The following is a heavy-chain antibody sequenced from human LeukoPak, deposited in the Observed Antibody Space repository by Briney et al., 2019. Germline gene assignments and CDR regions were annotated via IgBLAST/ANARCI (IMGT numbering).Heavy chain of an antibody. D-gene: IGHD3-10*01. V-gene: IGHV3-23*01. CDR3: TRLVRGVTPFDY. J-gene: IGHJ4*02. CDR2: ISGSGGST. Sequence: GGSLRLSCAASGFTFSSYAMSWVRQAPGKGLEWVAAISGSGGSTYYADSVKGRFTISRDNSKNTLHLQMNSLRAEDTAVYYCTRLVRGVTPFDYWGQGTLVTVSS. CDR1: GFTFSSYA.